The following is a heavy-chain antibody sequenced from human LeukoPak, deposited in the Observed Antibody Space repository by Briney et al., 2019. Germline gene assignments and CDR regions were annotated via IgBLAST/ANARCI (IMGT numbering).Heavy chain of an antibody. CDR2: MNPDTGAA. CDR1: GYTFTSYD. V-gene: IGHV1-8*01. D-gene: IGHD6-13*01. CDR3: TRGYSSSWFFDY. J-gene: IGHJ4*01. Sequence: ASVKVSCKATGYTFTSYDMDWVRQAPGQGLEWIGWMNPDTGAADFAQRFQDRVSMTRDASTTTAFLEVRRLTSEDTAVYYCTRGYSSSWFFDYWGQGTLVTVSS.